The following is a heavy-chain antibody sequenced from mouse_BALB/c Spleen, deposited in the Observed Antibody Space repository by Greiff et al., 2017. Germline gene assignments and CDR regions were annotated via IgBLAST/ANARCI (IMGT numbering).Heavy chain of an antibody. V-gene: IGHV5-12-2*01. J-gene: IGHJ4*01. CDR3: ARQDDGYYGAMDY. D-gene: IGHD2-3*01. Sequence: EVLLVESGGGLVQPGGSLKLSCAASGFTFSSYTMSWVRQTPEKRLEWVAYISNGGGSTYYPDTVKGRFTISRDNAKNTLYLQMSSLKSEDTAMYYCARQDDGYYGAMDYWGQGTSVTVSS. CDR1: GFTFSSYT. CDR2: ISNGGGST.